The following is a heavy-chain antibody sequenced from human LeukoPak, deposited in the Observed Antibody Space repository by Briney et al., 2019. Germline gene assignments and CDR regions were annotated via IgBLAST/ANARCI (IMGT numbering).Heavy chain of an antibody. CDR2: ISPNSGGT. CDR3: ARGGKIMITMVRGVLASRDAFDI. D-gene: IGHD3-10*01. J-gene: IGHJ3*02. Sequence: ASVKVSCKASGYTFIGYYMHWVRQAPGQGLEWMGWISPNSGGTKYAQKFQGRVTMTRDTSISTAYMDLSRLRSDDTAVYYCARGGKIMITMVRGVLASRDAFDIWGQGTMVTVSS. CDR1: GYTFIGYY. V-gene: IGHV1-2*02.